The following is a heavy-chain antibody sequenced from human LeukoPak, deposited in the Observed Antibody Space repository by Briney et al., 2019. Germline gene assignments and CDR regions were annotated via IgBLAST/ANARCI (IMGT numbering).Heavy chain of an antibody. CDR2: TYYRSKWYN. CDR3: ARDRYDYIWGSYRRSGAFDI. D-gene: IGHD3-16*02. CDR1: GDSVSSNSAA. Sequence: SQTLSLTCAISGDSVSSNSAAWNWIRQSPSRGLEWLGRTYYRSKWYNHYAVSVKSRITINPDTSKNQFSLQLNSVTPEDTAVYYCARDRYDYIWGSYRRSGAFDIWGQGTMVTVSS. J-gene: IGHJ3*02. V-gene: IGHV6-1*01.